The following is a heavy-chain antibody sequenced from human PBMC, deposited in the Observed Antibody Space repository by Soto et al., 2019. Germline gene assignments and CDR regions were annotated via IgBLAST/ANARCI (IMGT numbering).Heavy chain of an antibody. CDR1: GFTFSSYW. Sequence: GGSLRLSCAASGFTFSSYWMSWVRQAPGKGLEWVANIKEDGSEKYYVDSVKGRFTISRDNAKNSLYLQMNSLRAEDTAMYYCATSGYTDSWYSFDYWGQGTLVTVSS. J-gene: IGHJ4*02. CDR3: ATSGYTDSWYSFDY. CDR2: IKEDGSEK. D-gene: IGHD6-13*01. V-gene: IGHV3-7*03.